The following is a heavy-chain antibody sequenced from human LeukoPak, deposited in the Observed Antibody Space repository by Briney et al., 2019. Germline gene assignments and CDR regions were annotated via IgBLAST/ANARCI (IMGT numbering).Heavy chain of an antibody. CDR3: ARMPVVMGAYGLDI. CDR2: IGSAGDM. J-gene: IGHJ6*02. D-gene: IGHD2-21*01. Sequence: GSLRLSCAASGFTVSTYDMHWVRQVTGKGLQWVAGIGSAGDMYYADSAKGRFTMSRDSARNSFYLQMNSLRVGDTAVYYCARMPVVMGAYGLDIWGQGTTVTVSS. V-gene: IGHV3-13*01. CDR1: GFTVSTYD.